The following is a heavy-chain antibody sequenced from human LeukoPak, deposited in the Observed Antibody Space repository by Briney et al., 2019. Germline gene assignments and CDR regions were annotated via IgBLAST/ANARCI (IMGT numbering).Heavy chain of an antibody. V-gene: IGHV3-21*06. J-gene: IGHJ2*01. CDR1: GFAFSTYG. CDR2: ISSGSHYI. CDR3: ARIRVTGQWYFDL. Sequence: MSGGSLRLSCAASGFAFSTYGMAWVRQAPGKGLEWVSFISSGSHYIYYADSVKGRFTISRDNAKNSLYLQVNSLRAEDTAVYYCARIRVTGQWYFDLWGHGTLVTVSS. D-gene: IGHD7-27*01.